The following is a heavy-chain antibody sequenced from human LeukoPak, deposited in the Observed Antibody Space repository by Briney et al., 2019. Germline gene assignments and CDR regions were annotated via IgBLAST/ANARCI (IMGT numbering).Heavy chain of an antibody. V-gene: IGHV3-21*01. D-gene: IGHD1-26*01. Sequence: GGSLRLSCAASGFTFSSYSMNWVRQAPGKGLEWVSSISSSSSYIYYADSVKGRFTISRDNAKNSLYLQMNSLRAEDTAVYYCARDFGGTGGFDYWSQGTLVTVSS. CDR2: ISSSSSYI. CDR1: GFTFSSYS. CDR3: ARDFGGTGGFDY. J-gene: IGHJ4*02.